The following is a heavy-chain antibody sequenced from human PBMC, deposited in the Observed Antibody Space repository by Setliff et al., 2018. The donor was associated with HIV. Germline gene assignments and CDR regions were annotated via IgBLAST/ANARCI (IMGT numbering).Heavy chain of an antibody. J-gene: IGHJ4*02. CDR3: ARGRPFGKFVDYFDS. D-gene: IGHD2-21*01. Sequence: TLSLTCTVSGGSISSGGYYWNWIRQHPGKGLEWIGYIFYNENTQYDPSLKSRVSMSVDTSKNQFSLNLRTVTAADTAIYFCARGRPFGKFVDYFDSWGQGKLVTVYS. V-gene: IGHV4-31*03. CDR2: IFYNENT. CDR1: GGSISSGGYY.